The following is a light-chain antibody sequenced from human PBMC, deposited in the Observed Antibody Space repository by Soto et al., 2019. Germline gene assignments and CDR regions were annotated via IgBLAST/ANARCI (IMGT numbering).Light chain of an antibody. CDR2: GAS. CDR3: QHYDRAPMWT. Sequence: EIVLTQSPGTLSLYPGERATLSCRASQSVSSSLAWYQQKTGQAPRLLISGASSRATGIPDRFSGSGSETDFTLTISRLEPEDFAVYYCQHYDRAPMWTFGQGTKVDNK. CDR1: QSVSSS. J-gene: IGKJ1*01. V-gene: IGKV3-20*01.